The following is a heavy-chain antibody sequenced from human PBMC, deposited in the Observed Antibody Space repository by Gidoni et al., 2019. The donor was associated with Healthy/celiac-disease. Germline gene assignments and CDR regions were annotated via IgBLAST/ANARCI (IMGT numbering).Heavy chain of an antibody. D-gene: IGHD3-10*01. CDR2: ISSSSSYI. CDR1: GFTFSSYS. CDR3: ARDDYGSGSYSGAYYYYGMDV. Sequence: EVQLVESGGGLVKPGGSLRLSCAASGFTFSSYSMNWVRQAPGKELEWGASISSSSSYIYYADAVKGRFTISRDNAKNSLYLQMNSLRAEDTAVYYCARDDYGSGSYSGAYYYYGMDVWGQGTTVTVSS. J-gene: IGHJ6*02. V-gene: IGHV3-21*01.